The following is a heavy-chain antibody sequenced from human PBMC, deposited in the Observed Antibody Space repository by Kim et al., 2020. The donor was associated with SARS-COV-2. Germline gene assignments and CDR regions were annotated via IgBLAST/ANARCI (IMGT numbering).Heavy chain of an antibody. CDR3: ARVPGLQWELLNRDAFDI. V-gene: IGHV1-69*01. D-gene: IGHD1-26*01. Sequence: QGRVTITADESTSTAYMELSSLRSEDTAVYYCARVPGLQWELLNRDAFDIWGQGTMVTVSS. J-gene: IGHJ3*02.